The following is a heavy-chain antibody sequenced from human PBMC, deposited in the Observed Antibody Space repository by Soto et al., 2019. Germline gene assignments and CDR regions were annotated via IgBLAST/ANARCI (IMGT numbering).Heavy chain of an antibody. CDR1: GYSFTSYW. J-gene: IGHJ3*02. CDR2: IYPGDSDT. V-gene: IGHV5-51*01. D-gene: IGHD3-22*01. CDR3: ARPRASYDSSGWADAFDI. Sequence: RKISCKGSGYSFTSYWIGWVRQMPGKGLEWMGIIYPGDSDTRYSPSFQGQVTISADKSISTAYLQWSSLKASDTAMYYCARPRASYDSSGWADAFDIWGQGTMVTVSS.